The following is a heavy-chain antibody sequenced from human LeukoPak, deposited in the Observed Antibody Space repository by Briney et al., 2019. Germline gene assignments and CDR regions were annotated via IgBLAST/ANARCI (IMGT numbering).Heavy chain of an antibody. Sequence: PGGTLRLSCAASGFTFSNFGMSWVRQAPGKGLEWVSVISGSGGSTYYADSVKGRFTISRDNAKNFLYLQVHTLRAEDAALYHCARALNPNYSNYYMDVWGKGTAVTISS. V-gene: IGHV3-23*01. CDR2: ISGSGGST. CDR3: ARALNPNYSNYYMDV. CDR1: GFTFSNFG. J-gene: IGHJ6*03. D-gene: IGHD1-14*01.